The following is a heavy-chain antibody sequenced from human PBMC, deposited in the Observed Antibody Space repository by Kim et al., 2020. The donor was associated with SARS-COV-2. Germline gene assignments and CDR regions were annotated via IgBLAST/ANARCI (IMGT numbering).Heavy chain of an antibody. CDR2: INHSGST. Sequence: SETLSLTCAVYGGSFSGYYWSWIRQPPGKGLEWIGEINHSGSTNYNPSLKSRVTISVDTSKKQFSLKLSSVTAADTAVYYCARGTRQWLVRGPYYSYMDVWGKGTTVTVSS. V-gene: IGHV4-34*01. CDR3: ARGTRQWLVRGPYYSYMDV. CDR1: GGSFSGYY. D-gene: IGHD6-19*01. J-gene: IGHJ6*03.